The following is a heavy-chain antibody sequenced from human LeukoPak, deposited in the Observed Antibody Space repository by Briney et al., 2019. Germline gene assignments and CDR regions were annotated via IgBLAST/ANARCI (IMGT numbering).Heavy chain of an antibody. J-gene: IGHJ6*02. CDR3: AKVCSSTSCSYYYGMDV. Sequence: PGGSLRLSCAASGFTFSSYAMSWVRQAPGKGLEWVSAISGSGGSTYYADSVKGRFTISRDNSKNTLYLQMNSLRAEDTAVYYCAKVCSSTSCSYYYGMDVWGQGTTVTVSS. V-gene: IGHV3-23*01. CDR1: GFTFSSYA. D-gene: IGHD2-2*01. CDR2: ISGSGGST.